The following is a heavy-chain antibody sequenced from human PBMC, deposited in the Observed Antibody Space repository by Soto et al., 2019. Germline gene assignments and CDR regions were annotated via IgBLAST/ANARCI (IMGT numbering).Heavy chain of an antibody. CDR3: AKNPGYYYDSTGYHFDY. D-gene: IGHD3-22*01. Sequence: EVPLLESGGGLVQPGGSLRLSCAASEFTFSNYAMSRVRQAPGKGLEWVSAISYGGGTTYYADSVKGRFTISRDNSKHTLYLQMNSLRAEDTAVYYCAKNPGYYYDSTGYHFDYWGQGTLVTVSS. CDR2: ISYGGGTT. V-gene: IGHV3-23*01. CDR1: EFTFSNYA. J-gene: IGHJ4*02.